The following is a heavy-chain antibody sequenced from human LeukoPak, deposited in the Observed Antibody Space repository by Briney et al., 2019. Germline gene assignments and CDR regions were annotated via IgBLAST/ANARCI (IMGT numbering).Heavy chain of an antibody. CDR1: GYSISSGYY. CDR3: AKSFRGYSGPLDV. J-gene: IGHJ6*02. D-gene: IGHD5-12*01. V-gene: IGHV3-23*01. Sequence: ETLSLTCSVSGYSISSGYYWGWVRQAPGKGLEWVSAISGSGGSTYYADSVKGRFTISRDNSKNTLYLQMNSLRAEDTAVYYCAKSFRGYSGPLDVWGQGTTVTVSS. CDR2: ISGSGGST.